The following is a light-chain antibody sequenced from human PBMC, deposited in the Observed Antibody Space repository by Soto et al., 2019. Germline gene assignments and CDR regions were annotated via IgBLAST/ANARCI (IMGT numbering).Light chain of an antibody. V-gene: IGKV1-5*01. CDR1: QSIISW. Sequence: DIQMTQSPSTLSASVGDRVTITCRASQSIISWMAWYQQKPGKAPKLLIYDASSLESGVPSRFSDSGSGTEFPLTISSLQPDDFATYYSKQYNTDPFTFGPGPKVDIK. CDR2: DAS. J-gene: IGKJ3*01. CDR3: KQYNTDPFT.